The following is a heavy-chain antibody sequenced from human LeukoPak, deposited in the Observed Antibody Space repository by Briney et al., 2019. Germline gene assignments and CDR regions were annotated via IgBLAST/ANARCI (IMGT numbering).Heavy chain of an antibody. Sequence: GGSLRLSCAASGFTFSSYSMNWVRQAPGKGLEWVSSISSSSYIYYADSVEGRFTISRDNAKNSLYLQMNSLRAEDTAVYYCARDPPRYYYDSSGSLDYWGQGTLVTVSS. V-gene: IGHV3-21*01. CDR2: ISSSSYI. D-gene: IGHD3-22*01. J-gene: IGHJ4*02. CDR1: GFTFSSYS. CDR3: ARDPPRYYYDSSGSLDY.